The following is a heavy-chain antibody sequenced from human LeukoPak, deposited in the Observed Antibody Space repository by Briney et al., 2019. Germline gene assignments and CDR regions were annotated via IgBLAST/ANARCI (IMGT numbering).Heavy chain of an antibody. CDR2: ISGSGDST. CDR3: TKTRPLDSSSWPHGDY. V-gene: IGHV3-23*01. J-gene: IGHJ4*02. D-gene: IGHD6-13*01. CDR1: GFTFSSYA. Sequence: GGSLRLSCAASGFTFSSYAMSWVRQAPGKGLKWVSAISGSGDSTYYGDSVKGRFTISRDNSKNTLYLQMNSLRAEDTAVYYCTKTRPLDSSSWPHGDYWGQGTLVTVSS.